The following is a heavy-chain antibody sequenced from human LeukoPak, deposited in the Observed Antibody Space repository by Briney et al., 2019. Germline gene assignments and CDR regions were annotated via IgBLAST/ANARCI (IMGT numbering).Heavy chain of an antibody. CDR3: ARVNLDDNYYGMDV. J-gene: IGHJ6*02. Sequence: SETLALTCTVSGGSISSDYRSWIWQPPEKALEWIGYIYYSGSTNYNPSLKSRVTISVDTSKKQFSLKLSSVTAADTAVYYCARVNLDDNYYGMDVWGQGTTVTVSS. CDR1: GGSISSDY. CDR2: IYYSGST. V-gene: IGHV4-59*01.